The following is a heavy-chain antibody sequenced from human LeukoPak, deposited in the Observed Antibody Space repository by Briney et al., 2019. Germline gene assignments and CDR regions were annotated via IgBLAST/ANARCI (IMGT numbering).Heavy chain of an antibody. CDR3: CPSGQQQLSEGYNWFDP. Sequence: GGSLRLSCAASGFTFSSYAMSWVRQAPGKGLEWVSAISGSGGSTYYADSVKGRFTISRDNSKNTLYLQMNSLRAEDTAVYYCCPSGQQQLSEGYNWFDPWGQGTLVTVSS. D-gene: IGHD6-13*01. CDR1: GFTFSSYA. V-gene: IGHV3-23*01. CDR2: ISGSGGST. J-gene: IGHJ5*02.